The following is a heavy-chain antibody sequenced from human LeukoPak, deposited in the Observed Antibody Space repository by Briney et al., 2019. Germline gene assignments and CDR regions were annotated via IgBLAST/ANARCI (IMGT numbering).Heavy chain of an antibody. D-gene: IGHD3-10*01. J-gene: IGHJ4*02. CDR3: ARGGEAHHFDSASQDF. V-gene: IGHV4-34*01. CDR1: SGSFSGYY. Sequence: SETLSLTCTVYSGSFSGYYWSWIRQPPGKGLEWIGEINYSGSTNYNPSLKSRVTISVDTSRNQFSLKLSSVTAADTAAYYCARGGEAHHFDSASQDFWGQGTLVTVSS. CDR2: INYSGST.